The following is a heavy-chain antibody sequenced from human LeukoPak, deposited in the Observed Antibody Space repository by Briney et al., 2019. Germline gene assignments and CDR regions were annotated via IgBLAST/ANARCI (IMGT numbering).Heavy chain of an antibody. CDR3: ARDHLGNYYDSSGYPYYFDY. Sequence: PGGSLRLSCAASGFTFSSYWMSWVRQAPGKGLEWVANIKQDGSEKYYVDSVKGRFTISRDNAKNSLYLQMNSLRAEDTAVYYCARDHLGNYYDSSGYPYYFDYWGQGTLVTVSS. V-gene: IGHV3-7*01. CDR2: IKQDGSEK. J-gene: IGHJ4*02. D-gene: IGHD3-22*01. CDR1: GFTFSSYW.